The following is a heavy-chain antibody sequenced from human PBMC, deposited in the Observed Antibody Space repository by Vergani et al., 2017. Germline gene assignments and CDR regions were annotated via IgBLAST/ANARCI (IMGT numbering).Heavy chain of an antibody. Sequence: EVQLVESGGGLVQPGGSLRLSCAASGFTFSSYAMHWVRQAPGKGLEYVSAISSNGGSTYYANSVKGRFTISRDNSKNTLYLQMGSLRAEDMAVYYCARGGGGSPPDYWGQGTLVTVSS. V-gene: IGHV3-64*01. D-gene: IGHD3-16*01. J-gene: IGHJ4*02. CDR2: ISSNGGST. CDR3: ARGGGGSPPDY. CDR1: GFTFSSYA.